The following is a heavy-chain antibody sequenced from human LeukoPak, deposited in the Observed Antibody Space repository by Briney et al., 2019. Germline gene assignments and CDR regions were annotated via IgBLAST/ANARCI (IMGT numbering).Heavy chain of an antibody. CDR2: IQNDGSKK. V-gene: IGHV3-30*02. CDR1: GFSFSYYG. J-gene: IGHJ4*02. Sequence: PGGFLRLSCVASGFSFSYYGMHWVRQAPGKGLEWLAFIQNDGSKKYYADCMKGQFTISRDNSKNTLYLQMNRLRGEDTAVYYCARDLHPWAGDYWGQGTLVTVSS. CDR3: ARDLHPWAGDY.